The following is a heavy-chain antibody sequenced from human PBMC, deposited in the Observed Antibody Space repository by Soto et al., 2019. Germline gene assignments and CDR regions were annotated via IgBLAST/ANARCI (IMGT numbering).Heavy chain of an antibody. J-gene: IGHJ6*03. CDR1: GGSISSSSYY. D-gene: IGHD3-3*01. CDR2: TYYSGST. V-gene: IGHV4-39*01. Sequence: QLQLQESGPGLVKPSETLSLTCTVSGGSISSSSYYWGWIRQPPGKGLEWIGSTYYSGSTYYNPSLKSRVTISVDTSKNQFSLKLSSVTAADTAVYYCAHTYYDFWSGYSDYYYYMDVWGKGTTVTVSS. CDR3: AHTYYDFWSGYSDYYYYMDV.